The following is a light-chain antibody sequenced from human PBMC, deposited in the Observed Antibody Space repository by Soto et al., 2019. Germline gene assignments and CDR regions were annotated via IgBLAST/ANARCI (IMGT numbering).Light chain of an antibody. V-gene: IGKV1D-16*01. J-gene: IGKJ4*02. CDR2: AAS. CDR3: QQYKIYPLT. Sequence: DVQMTQSPSSLSASVGDRVTITCRASQDINSWLAWYQQKPGNAPKSLIYAASSLQTGVPSRFSGSASGTHFTRPISNLEPEDSATYYCQQYKIYPLTSGVATKVEIK. CDR1: QDINSW.